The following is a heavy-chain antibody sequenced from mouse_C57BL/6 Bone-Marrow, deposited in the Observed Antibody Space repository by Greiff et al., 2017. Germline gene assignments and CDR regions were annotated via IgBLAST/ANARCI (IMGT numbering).Heavy chain of an antibody. CDR1: GFNIKDDY. D-gene: IGHD2-12*01. Sequence: VQLQQSGAELVRPGASVKLSCTASGFNIKDDYMHWVKQRPEQGLEWIGWIDPENGDTEYASKFQGKATITADASSNTAYLQLSSLTSEDTAVYYCTTPYDGYAMDYWGQGTSVTVAS. V-gene: IGHV14-4*01. CDR3: TTPYDGYAMDY. J-gene: IGHJ4*01. CDR2: IDPENGDT.